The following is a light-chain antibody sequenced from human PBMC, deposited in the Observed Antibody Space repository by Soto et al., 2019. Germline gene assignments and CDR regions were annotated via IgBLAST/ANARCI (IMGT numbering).Light chain of an antibody. Sequence: DIQMTQSPSSVSASVGDRVTITCRASQGIRNDLGWYQQKPGKAPMLLIYGASILQSGVPSRFGGSGSGTEFTLTISSLQSEDFAVYYCQQYNNWPLFGQGTRLEIK. CDR3: QQYNNWPL. CDR1: QGIRND. J-gene: IGKJ5*01. CDR2: GAS. V-gene: IGKV1-17*01.